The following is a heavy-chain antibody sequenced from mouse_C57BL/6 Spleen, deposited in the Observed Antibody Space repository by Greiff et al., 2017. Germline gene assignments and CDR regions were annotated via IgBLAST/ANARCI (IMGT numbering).Heavy chain of an antibody. J-gene: IGHJ4*01. Sequence: VQLQQSGAELVRPGTSVKMSCKASGYTFTNYWIGWAKQRPGHGLEWIGDIYPGGGYTNYNEKFKGKATLTADKSSSTAYMQVSSLTSEDSAIYYRARRDFGGGNYAMDYRGQGTSVTVSS. V-gene: IGHV1-63*01. CDR1: GYTFTNYW. CDR3: ARRDFGGGNYAMDY. CDR2: IYPGGGYT.